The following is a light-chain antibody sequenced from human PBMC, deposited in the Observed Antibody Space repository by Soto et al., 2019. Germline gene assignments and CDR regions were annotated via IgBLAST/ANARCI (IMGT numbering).Light chain of an antibody. CDR1: QSVSSSY. V-gene: IGKV3-20*01. CDR2: GAS. CDR3: QHYGSSPPYT. J-gene: IGKJ3*01. Sequence: EIVLTQSPGTLSLSPGERATLSCRASQSVSSSYLAWYQQKPGQAPRLLIYGASSRATGIPDRFSGSGSGTDFTLTSSRLEPEDFAVYECQHYGSSPPYTFGPGTKVDIK.